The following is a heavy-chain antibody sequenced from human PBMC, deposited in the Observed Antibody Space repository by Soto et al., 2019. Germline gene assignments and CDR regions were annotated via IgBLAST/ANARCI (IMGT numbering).Heavy chain of an antibody. CDR3: ASGGYNNWFDS. CDR1: GFTFSDYQ. Sequence: QVQLVESGGGLVKPGGSLRLSCAASGFTFSDYQMSWIRQAPGKGLEWVSYISSRGNSIYYADSVKGRFTISRDNAKNSLSLQMNSLRDEDSAIYYCASGGYNNWFDSWGQGTLVTVSS. D-gene: IGHD3-16*01. V-gene: IGHV3-11*01. CDR2: ISSRGNSI. J-gene: IGHJ5*01.